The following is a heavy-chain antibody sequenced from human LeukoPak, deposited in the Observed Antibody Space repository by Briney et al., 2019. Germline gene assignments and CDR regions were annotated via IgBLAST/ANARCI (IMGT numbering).Heavy chain of an antibody. J-gene: IGHJ4*02. CDR3: ARLSAL. V-gene: IGHV1-2*02. Sequence: ASVKVSCKTSGYPFSDYYIHWIRQASGQGLESMGWINPKNGDTKYAQRSQGRLTITMDTSIDTVYMELRSLRYDDTAVYYCARLSALWGQGTLVTVSS. CDR1: GYPFSDYY. CDR2: INPKNGDT.